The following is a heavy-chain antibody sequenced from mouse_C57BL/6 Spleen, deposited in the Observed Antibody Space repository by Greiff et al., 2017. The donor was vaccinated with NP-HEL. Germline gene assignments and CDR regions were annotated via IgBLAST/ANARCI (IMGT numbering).Heavy chain of an antibody. CDR2: IDPSDSYT. J-gene: IGHJ2*01. V-gene: IGHV1-59*01. D-gene: IGHD1-1*01. Sequence: QVQLQQPGAELVRPGTSVKLSCKASGYTFTSYWMHWVKQRPGQGLEWIGVIDPSDSYTNYNQKFKGKATLTVDTSSSTAYMQLSSLTSEDSAVYYCARGGITTVVPDYWGQGTTLTVSS. CDR1: GYTFTSYW. CDR3: ARGGITTVVPDY.